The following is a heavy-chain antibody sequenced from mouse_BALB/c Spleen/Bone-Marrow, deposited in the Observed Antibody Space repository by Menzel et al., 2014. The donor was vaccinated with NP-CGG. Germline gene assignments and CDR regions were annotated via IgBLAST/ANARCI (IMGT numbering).Heavy chain of an antibody. CDR2: IWTGGGT. CDR3: VRDRRLGLDY. D-gene: IGHD3-2*02. V-gene: IGHV2-9-2*01. J-gene: IGHJ2*01. CDR1: GFSLTSYD. Sequence: VKLMESGPGLVAPSQSLSITCTVSGFSLTSYDISWIRQPPGKGLEWLGVIWTGGGTNYNSAFMSRLSISKDNSKSQVFLKMNSLQTDDPAIYYCVRDRRLGLDYWGQGTTLTVSS.